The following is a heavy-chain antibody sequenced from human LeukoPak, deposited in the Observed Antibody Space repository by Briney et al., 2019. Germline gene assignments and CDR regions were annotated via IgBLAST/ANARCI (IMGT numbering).Heavy chain of an antibody. D-gene: IGHD4-17*01. V-gene: IGHV1-8*01. Sequence: GASVKVSCKASGYTFTSYDINWVRQATGQGLEWMGWINPNSGNTGYAQKFQGRVTMTRNTSISTAYMELSSLRSEDTAVYYCASEDRLRDYYYGMDVWGQGTTVTVSS. J-gene: IGHJ6*02. CDR2: INPNSGNT. CDR3: ASEDRLRDYYYGMDV. CDR1: GYTFTSYD.